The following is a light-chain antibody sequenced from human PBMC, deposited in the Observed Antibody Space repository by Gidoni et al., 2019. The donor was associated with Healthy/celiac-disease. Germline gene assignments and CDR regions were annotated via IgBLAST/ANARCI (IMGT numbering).Light chain of an antibody. V-gene: IGKV3-15*01. J-gene: IGKJ1*01. CDR3: QQYKNWPPRT. Sequence: EIVMTQSPATLSVSPGERATLSSRASQSVSSNLAWYQQKPGQAPRPLIYGASTRATGSPARFSGSGSGTEFTLTISSLQSEDFAVDYCQQYKNWPPRTFGQGTKVEIK. CDR2: GAS. CDR1: QSVSSN.